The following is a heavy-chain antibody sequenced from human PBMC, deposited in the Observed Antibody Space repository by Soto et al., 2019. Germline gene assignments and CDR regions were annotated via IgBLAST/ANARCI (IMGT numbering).Heavy chain of an antibody. Sequence: SETLSLTCAVYGGSFSGYYWSWIRQPPGKGLEWIGEINHSGSTNYTPSLKSRVTISVDTSKNQLSLKLSSVTAAATAVYYCARGPEVYCSSTSCYEGWFDPWGQGTLVTVSS. V-gene: IGHV4-34*01. D-gene: IGHD2-2*01. CDR1: GGSFSGYY. CDR3: ARGPEVYCSSTSCYEGWFDP. J-gene: IGHJ5*02. CDR2: INHSGST.